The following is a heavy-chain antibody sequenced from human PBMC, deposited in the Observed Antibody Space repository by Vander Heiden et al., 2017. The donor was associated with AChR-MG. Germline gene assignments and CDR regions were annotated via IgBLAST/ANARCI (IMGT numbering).Heavy chain of an antibody. V-gene: IGHV4-39*01. CDR1: GGSISSSSYY. CDR3: ARRVSQYSEDAFDI. D-gene: IGHD5-18*01. J-gene: IGHJ3*02. CDR2: IYYSGST. Sequence: QLQLQESGPGLVKPSETLSLTCTVSGGSISSSSYYWGWIRQPPGKGLEWIGSIYYSGSTYYNPSLKSRVTISVDTSKNQFSLKLSSVTAADTAVYYCARRVSQYSEDAFDIWGQGTMVTVSS.